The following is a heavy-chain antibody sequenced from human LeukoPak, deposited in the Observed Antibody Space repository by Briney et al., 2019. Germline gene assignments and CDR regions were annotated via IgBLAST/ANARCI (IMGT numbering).Heavy chain of an antibody. CDR1: GGSISSYY. D-gene: IGHD6-13*01. Sequence: SETLSLTCTVSGGSISSYYWSWIRQPPGKGLEWIGYIYYSGSTNYNPSLKSRVTISVDTSKNQFSLKLSSVTAADTAVYYCARGPAAGWVGYWGQGTLVTVSS. V-gene: IGHV4-59*01. J-gene: IGHJ4*02. CDR3: ARGPAAGWVGY. CDR2: IYYSGST.